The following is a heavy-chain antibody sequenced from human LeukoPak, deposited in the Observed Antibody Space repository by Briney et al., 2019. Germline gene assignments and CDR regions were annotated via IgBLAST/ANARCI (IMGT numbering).Heavy chain of an antibody. V-gene: IGHV3-74*01. CDR2: INSDGSGT. CDR1: GFTFSSYW. Sequence: PGGSLRLSCAASGFTFSSYWMHWVRQAPGKGLVCVSRINSDGSGTSYADSVKGRFTISRDNAKNTLYLQMNSLRAEDTAVYYCARGLATNYYYYYMDVWGKGGTVTVSS. J-gene: IGHJ6*03. CDR3: ARGLATNYYYYYMDV.